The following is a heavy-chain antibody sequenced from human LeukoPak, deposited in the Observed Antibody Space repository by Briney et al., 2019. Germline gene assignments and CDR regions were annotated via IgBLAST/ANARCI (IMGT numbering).Heavy chain of an antibody. CDR1: GFTFSDHF. J-gene: IGHJ4*02. Sequence: QPGGSLRLSCAASGFTFSDHFMDWVRQAPGKGLEWVGRSRHKGNNYATQYAASVKDRFTISRDDSKSSLHLQMNSLKTEDTAVYFCVAMLRGVGHWGQGTHVIVSS. D-gene: IGHD3-10*01. V-gene: IGHV3-72*01. CDR2: SRHKGNNYAT. CDR3: VAMLRGVGH.